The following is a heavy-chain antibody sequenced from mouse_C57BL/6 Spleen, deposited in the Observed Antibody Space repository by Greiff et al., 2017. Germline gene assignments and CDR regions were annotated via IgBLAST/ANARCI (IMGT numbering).Heavy chain of an antibody. CDR2: INPNNGGT. CDR3: ARWGNYDSDY. CDR1: GYTFTDYY. V-gene: IGHV1-26*01. D-gene: IGHD2-1*01. J-gene: IGHJ2*01. Sequence: VQLQQSGPELVKPGASVKISCKASGYTFTDYYMNWVKQSHGKSLEWIGDINPNNGGTSYNQKFKGKATLTVDKSSSTAYLELRSLTSEDSAVYYCARWGNYDSDYWGQGTTLTVSS.